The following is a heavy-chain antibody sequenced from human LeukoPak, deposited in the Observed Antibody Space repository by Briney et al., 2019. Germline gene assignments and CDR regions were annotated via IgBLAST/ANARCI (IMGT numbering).Heavy chain of an antibody. J-gene: IGHJ4*02. CDR2: IYYSGST. Sequence: SETLSLTCTVSGGSISSSSYYWGWIRQPPGKGLEWIGSIYYSGSTYYNPSLKSRVTISVDPSKNQFSLKLSSVTAADTAVYYCARVGDFWSGSAYYFDYWGQGTLVTVSS. CDR3: ARVGDFWSGSAYYFDY. CDR1: GGSISSSSYY. D-gene: IGHD3-3*01. V-gene: IGHV4-39*07.